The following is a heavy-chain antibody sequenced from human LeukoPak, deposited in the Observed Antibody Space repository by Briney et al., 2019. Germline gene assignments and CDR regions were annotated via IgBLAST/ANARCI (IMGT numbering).Heavy chain of an antibody. CDR2: IYYSGST. CDR1: GGSISSYY. V-gene: IGHV4-59*01. D-gene: IGHD2-8*02. J-gene: IGHJ3*02. CDR3: ARDGRPGGLHLDAFDI. Sequence: SETLSLTCTVSGGSISSYYWSWIRQPPGKGPEWIGYIYYSGSTNYNPSLKSRVTISVDTSKNQFSLKLSSVTAADTAVYYCARDGRPGGLHLDAFDIWGQGTMVTVSS.